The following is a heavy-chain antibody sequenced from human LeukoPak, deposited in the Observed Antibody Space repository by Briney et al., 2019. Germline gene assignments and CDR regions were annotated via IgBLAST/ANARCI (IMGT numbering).Heavy chain of an antibody. D-gene: IGHD5-12*01. Sequence: GGSLRLSCAASGFTLRSYAMSWVRQAPGKGGEWVSAISGSGDGTYYADSVKGRFTISRDNSKTTLYLQMNSLRAENTAVYYCARDVRSGWLQAFDLWGRGTLVTVSS. CDR3: ARDVRSGWLQAFDL. CDR2: ISGSGDGT. V-gene: IGHV3-23*01. CDR1: GFTLRSYA. J-gene: IGHJ2*01.